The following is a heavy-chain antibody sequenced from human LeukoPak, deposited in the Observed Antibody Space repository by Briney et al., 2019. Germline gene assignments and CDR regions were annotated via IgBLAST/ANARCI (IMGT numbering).Heavy chain of an antibody. D-gene: IGHD1-1*01. CDR3: ARAYNWGYDY. CDR1: GYTFTGPY. V-gene: IGHV1-2*02. CDR2: INPNSGDT. J-gene: IGHJ4*02. Sequence: RASVKVSCKASGYTFTGPYIHWVRQAPGQGFEWMGWINPNSGDTNYAQKFQGRVTMTRDTSISTAYMEVSRLRFDDTAVYYCARAYNWGYDYWGQGTLVTVSS.